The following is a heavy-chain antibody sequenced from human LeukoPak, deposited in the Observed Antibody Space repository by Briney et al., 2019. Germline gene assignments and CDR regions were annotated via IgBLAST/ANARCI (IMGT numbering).Heavy chain of an antibody. J-gene: IGHJ4*02. CDR3: ARSGFFDY. V-gene: IGHV1-3*01. CDR1: GYIFTTHA. CDR2: INVGNGNT. Sequence: GASVKVSCKASGYIFTTHAIHWVRQAPGQRLEWMGWINVGNGNTKYSQKFQGRVTIIRDTSASTAYMELSSLRSEDTAVYYCARSGFFDYWGQGTLVTVSS.